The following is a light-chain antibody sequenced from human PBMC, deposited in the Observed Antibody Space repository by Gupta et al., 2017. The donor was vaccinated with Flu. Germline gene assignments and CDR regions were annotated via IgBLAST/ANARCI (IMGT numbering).Light chain of an antibody. CDR3: QQSFNIPFS. J-gene: IGKJ2*03. Sequence: GDRVTITCRATQTISTYLNWYQHKPGKVPELLIYAVSSLRSGVPSRFSGSGSGTDFTLTISSLQPEDIATYFCQQSFNIPFSFGQGTKLEIK. CDR1: QTISTY. V-gene: IGKV1-39*01. CDR2: AVS.